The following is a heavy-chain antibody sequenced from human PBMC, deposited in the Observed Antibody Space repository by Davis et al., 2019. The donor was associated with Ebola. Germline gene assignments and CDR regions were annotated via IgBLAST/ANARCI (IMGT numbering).Heavy chain of an antibody. Sequence: ASVKVSCKASGYIFTNYYIYWVRQAPGQGLEWMGWINPNSGGTNYAQKFQGWVTMTRDTSISTAYMELSRLRSDDTAVYYCARGDSVFGVGPNWFDPWGQGTLVTVSS. J-gene: IGHJ5*02. V-gene: IGHV1-2*04. CDR1: GYIFTNYY. D-gene: IGHD3-3*01. CDR3: ARGDSVFGVGPNWFDP. CDR2: INPNSGGT.